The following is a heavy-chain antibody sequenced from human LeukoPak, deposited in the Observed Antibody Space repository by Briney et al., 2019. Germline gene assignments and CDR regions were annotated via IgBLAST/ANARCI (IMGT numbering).Heavy chain of an antibody. J-gene: IGHJ4*02. CDR1: GFTFSAYC. CDR3: VGPPCLRGGYCSTNS. CDR2: ISSGSEDT. D-gene: IGHD2-2*01. V-gene: IGHV3-11*03. Sequence: GSXRLSCAASGFTFSAYCMTWVRQXPGKGLEWLSYISSGSEDTLYADSVKGRFTISRDNAKNSLYLQMNSLTAEDTAVYYCVGPPCLRGGYCSTNSWGQGTLVTVDS.